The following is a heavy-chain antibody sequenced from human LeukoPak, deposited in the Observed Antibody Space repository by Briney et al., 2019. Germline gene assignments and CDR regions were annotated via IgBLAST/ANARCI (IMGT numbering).Heavy chain of an antibody. J-gene: IGHJ4*02. V-gene: IGHV1-2*02. CDR1: EYTFTDYY. CDR2: INPNSGGT. Sequence: ASVKVSCKASEYTFTDYYTHWVRQAPGQGLEWMGYINPNSGGTTYAPKFQARVTMTRDTSISTAYMELTRVTFDDSAVYYCARGGYGTSWFEGDSFDSWGQGTLVIVSS. D-gene: IGHD2-8*01. CDR3: ARGGYGTSWFEGDSFDS.